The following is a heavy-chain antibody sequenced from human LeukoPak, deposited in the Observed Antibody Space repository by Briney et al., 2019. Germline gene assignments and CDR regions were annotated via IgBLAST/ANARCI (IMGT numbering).Heavy chain of an antibody. Sequence: GASVKVSCKASGYTFTTHDLTWVRQATGQGLEWMGWMNPGSGDTAYAQKFQGRVTITRNTSISTAYMELSSLRSEDTAVYYCARGLRTSPSIGVAGAAAYWGQGTLVTVSS. CDR1: GYTFTTHD. V-gene: IGHV1-8*01. J-gene: IGHJ4*02. CDR2: MNPGSGDT. CDR3: ARGLRTSPSIGVAGAAAY. D-gene: IGHD6-19*01.